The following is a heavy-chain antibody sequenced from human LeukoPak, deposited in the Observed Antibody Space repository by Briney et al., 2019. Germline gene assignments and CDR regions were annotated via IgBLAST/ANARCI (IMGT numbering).Heavy chain of an antibody. CDR1: GFAIPNDG. CDR2: IGAGVTGN. CDR3: AKSIDSRGYPLGDS. D-gene: IGHD3-22*01. J-gene: IGHJ4*02. V-gene: IGHV3-23*01. Sequence: PGGSLRLSCTGPGFAIPNDGMAWVRQAPGKGLEWISSIGAGVTGNYYAASVRGRFTISKDNSKMTVFLQMNSLRAEDTALYYCAKSIDSRGYPLGDSCGQGTLVIVSS.